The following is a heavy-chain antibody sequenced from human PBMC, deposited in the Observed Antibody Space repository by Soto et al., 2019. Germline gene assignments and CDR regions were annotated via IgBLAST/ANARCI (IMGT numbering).Heavy chain of an antibody. CDR1: GGSISSSSYY. CDR2: IYYRGNT. J-gene: IGHJ4*02. Sequence: SETLSLTCTVSGGSISSSSYYWGWIRQPPGKGLEWIGSIYYRGNTYYNPSLKSRVTISVDTSKNQLSLKLSSVIAADTAVYYCAREGGGYCSGGSCQVDYWGQGTLVTVSS. V-gene: IGHV4-39*02. CDR3: AREGGGYCSGGSCQVDY. D-gene: IGHD2-15*01.